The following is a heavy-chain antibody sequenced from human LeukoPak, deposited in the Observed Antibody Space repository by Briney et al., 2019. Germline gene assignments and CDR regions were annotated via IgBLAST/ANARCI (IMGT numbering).Heavy chain of an antibody. Sequence: GGSLRLSCAASGFTFRRYAMSWVRQAPGKGLEWVSIISESGDSTYYPDSVKGRFTISRDNSKNTLYLQMNSLRAEDTAVYYCARDRGMVLTGYYSGMDVWGQGTTVTVSS. V-gene: IGHV3-23*01. CDR1: GFTFRRYA. D-gene: IGHD3-9*01. J-gene: IGHJ6*02. CDR3: ARDRGMVLTGYYSGMDV. CDR2: ISESGDST.